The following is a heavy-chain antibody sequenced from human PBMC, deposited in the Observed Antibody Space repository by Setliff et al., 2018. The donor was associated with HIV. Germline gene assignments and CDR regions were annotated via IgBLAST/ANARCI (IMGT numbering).Heavy chain of an antibody. V-gene: IGHV4-38-2*02. D-gene: IGHD2-2*01. CDR3: ARRPPRYCSSSSCYRDWFDP. Sequence: PSETLSLTCTVSGYSISSGYYWGWIRQPPGKGLEWIGNIYHSGSTYYNPSLKSRVTISLDTSKNQVSLKLSSVAAADTAVYYCARRPPRYCSSSSCYRDWFDPWGQGTQVTVSS. CDR2: IYHSGST. J-gene: IGHJ5*02. CDR1: GYSISSGYY.